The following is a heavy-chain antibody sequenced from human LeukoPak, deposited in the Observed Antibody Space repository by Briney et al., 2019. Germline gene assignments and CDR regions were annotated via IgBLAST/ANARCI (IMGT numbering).Heavy chain of an antibody. CDR1: GVSVSSSNSY. V-gene: IGHV4-39*01. Sequence: SETLSLTCTISGVSVSSSNSYWGWIRQPPGKGLEWIGSIYYSGNTYYNASLKSQVSISIDTSKNQFSLRLTSVTAADTAVYYCARQTGSGLFILPGGQGTLVTVSS. D-gene: IGHD3/OR15-3a*01. CDR2: IYYSGNT. CDR3: ARQTGSGLFILP. J-gene: IGHJ4*02.